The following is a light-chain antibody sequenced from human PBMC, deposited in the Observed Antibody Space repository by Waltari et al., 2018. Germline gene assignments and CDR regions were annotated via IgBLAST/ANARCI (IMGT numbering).Light chain of an antibody. CDR3: QHYESLPVT. J-gene: IGKJ1*01. V-gene: IGKV3-20*01. CDR1: QSLRIY. CDR2: HAS. Sequence: EIVLTQSPGTLSLSPGERATLSCRASQSLRIYLAWYQQKPGQAPRLLIYHASGRATGIPDRFSGSGSGTDFSLTISRLEPEDFAVYYCQHYESLPVTFGQGTKVEIK.